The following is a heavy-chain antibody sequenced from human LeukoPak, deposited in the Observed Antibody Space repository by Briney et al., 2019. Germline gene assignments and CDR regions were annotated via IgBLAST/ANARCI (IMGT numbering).Heavy chain of an antibody. CDR1: GGSISSYY. J-gene: IGHJ3*02. CDR2: IYYSGSP. V-gene: IGHV4-59*01. Sequence: SETLSLTCTVSGGSISSYYWSWIRQPPGKGLEWIGYIYYSGSPNYNPSLKGRVTISVDTSKHQFSLKLSSVTAADTAVYYCAREVVAASGSFDIWGQGTMVTVSS. D-gene: IGHD2-15*01. CDR3: AREVVAASGSFDI.